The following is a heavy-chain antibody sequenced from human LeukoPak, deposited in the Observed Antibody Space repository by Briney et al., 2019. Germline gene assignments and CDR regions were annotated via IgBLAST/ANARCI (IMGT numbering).Heavy chain of an antibody. CDR3: ARLFYYSSGYDALDI. Sequence: ASVKVSCEVSGYTPTELSMHCVRQAPGKVLERMGGMDAKSRKTAYSHKFLGRVTITMNTSINTAYMKLNSLRAEDTAVYYCARLFYYSSGYDALDIWGQGTKVTVSS. CDR2: MDAKSRKT. V-gene: IGHV1-24*01. J-gene: IGHJ3*02. CDR1: GYTPTELS. D-gene: IGHD3-10*01.